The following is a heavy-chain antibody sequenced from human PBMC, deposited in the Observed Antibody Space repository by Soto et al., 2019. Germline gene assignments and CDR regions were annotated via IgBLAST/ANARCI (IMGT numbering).Heavy chain of an antibody. Sequence: QVQLVESGGGVVQPGRSLRLSCAASGFTFSSYAMHWVRQAPGKGLEWVAVISYDGSNKYYADSVKGRFTISRDNSKNTLYLQMNSLRAEDTAVYYCARGSGGGSYLDYWGQGTLVTVSS. CDR3: ARGSGGGSYLDY. V-gene: IGHV3-30-3*01. D-gene: IGHD1-26*01. CDR1: GFTFSSYA. J-gene: IGHJ4*02. CDR2: ISYDGSNK.